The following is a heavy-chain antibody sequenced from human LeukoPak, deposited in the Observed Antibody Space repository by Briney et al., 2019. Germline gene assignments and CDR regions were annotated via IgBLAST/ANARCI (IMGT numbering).Heavy chain of an antibody. V-gene: IGHV4-61*10. CDR1: GDSLSSDDYY. D-gene: IGHD3-10*01. Sequence: SETLSLTCTVSGDSLSSDDYYWSWIRQPAGRGLEWLGRFSASGNSTYNPPLKSRLTISVDRSKNQFSLKLSSVTAADTAVYYCARDRASGSGKYYFDYWGQGTLVTVSS. CDR2: FSASGNS. CDR3: ARDRASGSGKYYFDY. J-gene: IGHJ4*02.